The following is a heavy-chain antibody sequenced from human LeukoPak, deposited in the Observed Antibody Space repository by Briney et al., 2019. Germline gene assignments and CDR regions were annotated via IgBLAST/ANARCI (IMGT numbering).Heavy chain of an antibody. D-gene: IGHD2-15*01. V-gene: IGHV4-4*07. CDR1: GGSISSYY. CDR2: ISASGST. CDR3: ARDLGGYPFFMDV. Sequence: SETLSLTCTVSGGSISSYYWSWIRQPAGKGLEWIGRISASGSTNYAPSLRSRVTMSVDTSTNQFSLKLSSVTAADTAVYYCARDLGGYPFFMDVWGKGITVTVSS. J-gene: IGHJ6*03.